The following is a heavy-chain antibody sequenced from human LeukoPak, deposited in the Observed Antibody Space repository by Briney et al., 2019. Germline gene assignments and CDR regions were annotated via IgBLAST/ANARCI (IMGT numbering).Heavy chain of an antibody. V-gene: IGHV3-23*01. CDR3: ANRAVAGTRPFDH. J-gene: IGHJ4*02. Sequence: PGGSLRLSCAASGFTFSSYAMNWVRQAPGKGLEWVSVISDDGYTTFYADSVKGRFTISRDNSKSTLYLHMNSLRADDTAVYYCANRAVAGTRPFDHWGQGTLVTVSS. CDR1: GFTFSSYA. D-gene: IGHD6-19*01. CDR2: ISDDGYTT.